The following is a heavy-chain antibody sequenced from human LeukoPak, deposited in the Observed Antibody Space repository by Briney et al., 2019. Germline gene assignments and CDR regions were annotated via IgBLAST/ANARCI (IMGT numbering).Heavy chain of an antibody. V-gene: IGHV3-48*04. D-gene: IGHD3-10*01. Sequence: PGGSLRLSCAASEFTFSRYSMNWVRQAPGKGLEWLSYISSSSSTIYYADSVKGRFTISRDNAKNSLYLQMNSLRAEDTAVYYCARNYYGSGSYSQHWGQGTLVTVSS. J-gene: IGHJ1*01. CDR1: EFTFSRYS. CDR3: ARNYYGSGSYSQH. CDR2: ISSSSSTI.